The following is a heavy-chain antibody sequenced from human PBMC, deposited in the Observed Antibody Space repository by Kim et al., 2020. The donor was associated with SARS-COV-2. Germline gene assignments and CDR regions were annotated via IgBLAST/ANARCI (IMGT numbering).Heavy chain of an antibody. CDR1: GFTFSSYW. D-gene: IGHD4-4*01. J-gene: IGHJ5*02. V-gene: IGHV3-7*03. CDR3: ARDFSVVTTDNWFDP. Sequence: GGSLRLSCAASGFTFSSYWMSWVRQAQGKGLEWVANIKKDGSEKYYVDSVKGRFTIPRDNAKNSLYLQMNSLRAEDTAVYYCARDFSVVTTDNWFDPWGQGTLVTVSS. CDR2: IKKDGSEK.